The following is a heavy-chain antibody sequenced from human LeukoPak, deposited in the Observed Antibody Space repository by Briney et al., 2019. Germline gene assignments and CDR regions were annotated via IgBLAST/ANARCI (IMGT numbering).Heavy chain of an antibody. J-gene: IGHJ4*02. CDR1: GGSISSGSCY. CDR2: IYTSGST. Sequence: SETLARTCTVSGGSISSGSCYWSWIREPAGKGLEWIGRIYTSGSTNYNPSLKSRVTISVDTSKNQFSLKLSSVTAADTAVYYCARSGKYCSSTSCYRKFDYWGQGTLVPVSS. D-gene: IGHD2-2*01. V-gene: IGHV4-61*02. CDR3: ARSGKYCSSTSCYRKFDY.